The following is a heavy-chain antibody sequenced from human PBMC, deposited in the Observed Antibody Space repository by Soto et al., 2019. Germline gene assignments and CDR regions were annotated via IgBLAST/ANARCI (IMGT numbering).Heavy chain of an antibody. CDR1: GYTFTSYY. D-gene: IGHD3-22*01. Sequence: QVQLVQSGAEVKKPGASVKVSCKASGYTFTSYYMHWVRQAPGQGLEWMGIINPSGGSTSYAQKFQGRVTMTRDTSTSTVYMELSSLRSEDTAVYYCASSRFYDSSGYYFDYWGQGTLVTVSS. V-gene: IGHV1-46*03. J-gene: IGHJ4*02. CDR2: INPSGGST. CDR3: ASSRFYDSSGYYFDY.